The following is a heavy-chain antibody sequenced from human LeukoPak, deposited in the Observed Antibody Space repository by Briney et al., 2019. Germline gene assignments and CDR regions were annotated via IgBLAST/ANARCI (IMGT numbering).Heavy chain of an antibody. Sequence: PSETLSLTCAVYGGSFSGYYWSWIRQPPGKGLEWIGEINHSGSTNYNPSLKSRVTISVDTSRNQFSLKMSSVTAADTAMYYCARNSGNYLGWFDPWGQGTLVTVSS. V-gene: IGHV4-34*01. CDR1: GGSFSGYY. J-gene: IGHJ5*02. CDR3: ARNSGNYLGWFDP. CDR2: INHSGST. D-gene: IGHD1-26*01.